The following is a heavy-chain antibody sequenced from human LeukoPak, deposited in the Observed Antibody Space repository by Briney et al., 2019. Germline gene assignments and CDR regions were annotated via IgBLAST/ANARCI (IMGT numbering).Heavy chain of an antibody. D-gene: IGHD4-11*01. CDR3: AREFLRNSNYYY. J-gene: IGHJ4*02. CDR2: IYHSGST. CDR1: GYSISSGYY. Sequence: PSETLSLTCTVSGYSISSGYYWGWIRQPPGKGLEWIGSIYHSGSTYYNPSLKSRVTISVDTSKNQFSLKLSSVTAADTAVYYCAREFLRNSNYYYWGRGTLVTVSS. V-gene: IGHV4-38-2*02.